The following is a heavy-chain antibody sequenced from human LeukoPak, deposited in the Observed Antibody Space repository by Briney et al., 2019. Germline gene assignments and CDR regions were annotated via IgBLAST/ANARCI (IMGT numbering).Heavy chain of an antibody. Sequence: GGSLRLSCAASGFTFSSYSMNWVRQAPGKGLEWVSSISSSSSYIYYADSVKGRFTISRDNSKNTLYLQMNSLRAEDTAVYYCARDNYDFWSGTHYFDYWGQGTLVTVSS. V-gene: IGHV3-21*04. CDR1: GFTFSSYS. D-gene: IGHD3-3*01. J-gene: IGHJ4*02. CDR3: ARDNYDFWSGTHYFDY. CDR2: ISSSSSYI.